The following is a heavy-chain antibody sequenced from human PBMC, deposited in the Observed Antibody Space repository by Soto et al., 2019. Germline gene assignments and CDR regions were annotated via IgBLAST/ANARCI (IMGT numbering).Heavy chain of an antibody. V-gene: IGHV4-61*05. CDR2: IYYSGST. J-gene: IGHJ5*02. CDR3: ARLVARWFDP. D-gene: IGHD5-12*01. Sequence: SETLSLTCTVSGGSISSSSYYWGWIRQPPGKGLEWIGYIYYSGSTNYNPSLKSRVTISVDTSKNQFSLKLSSVTAADTAVYYCARLVARWFDPWGQGTLVTV. CDR1: GGSISSSSYY.